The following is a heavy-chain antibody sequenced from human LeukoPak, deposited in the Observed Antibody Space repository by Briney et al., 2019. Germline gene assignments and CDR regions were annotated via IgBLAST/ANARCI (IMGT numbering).Heavy chain of an antibody. Sequence: PGGSLRLSCAASGFTFSSYAMSWVRQAPGKGLEWVSAISGSGGSTYYADSVKGRVTISRDNSNNTLYLPMNSLRAEDTAIYYCAKEPITMLVVPFDPWGQGTLVTVSS. CDR1: GFTFSSYA. CDR2: ISGSGGST. J-gene: IGHJ5*02. V-gene: IGHV3-23*01. D-gene: IGHD3-22*01. CDR3: AKEPITMLVVPFDP.